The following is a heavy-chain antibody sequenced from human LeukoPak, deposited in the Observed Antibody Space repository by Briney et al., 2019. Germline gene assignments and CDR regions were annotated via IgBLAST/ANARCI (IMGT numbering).Heavy chain of an antibody. CDR3: ARGLAAAGKDYYYYGMDV. D-gene: IGHD6-13*01. J-gene: IGHJ6*02. Sequence: GASVKVSCKASGYTFTSYDINWVRQATGQGLEWMGWMNPNSGNTGYAQKFQGRVTMTRNTSISTAYMELSSLRSEDTVVYYCARGLAAAGKDYYYYGMDVWGQGTTVTVSS. V-gene: IGHV1-8*01. CDR1: GYTFTSYD. CDR2: MNPNSGNT.